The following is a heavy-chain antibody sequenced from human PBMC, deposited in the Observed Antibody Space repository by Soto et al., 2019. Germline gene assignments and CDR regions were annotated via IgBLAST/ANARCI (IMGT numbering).Heavy chain of an antibody. V-gene: IGHV1-18*04. CDR2: ISVYYANT. J-gene: IGHJ4*02. Sequence: ASVKVSCKTSGYTFTSYGFTWVRQAPGQGLEWMGWISVYYANTHYAQKFQGGVAMTTDTSTSTAFMELRSLRSDDTGVYYCARGRRTTVTTAYDYWGQGTLVTVSS. D-gene: IGHD4-17*01. CDR1: GYTFTSYG. CDR3: ARGRRTTVTTAYDY.